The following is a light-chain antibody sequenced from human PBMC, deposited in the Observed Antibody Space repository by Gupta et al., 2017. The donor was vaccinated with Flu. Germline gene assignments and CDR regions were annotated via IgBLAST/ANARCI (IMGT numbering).Light chain of an antibody. CDR2: DVS. J-gene: IGLJ1*01. CDR3: SSYTRCTTLI. Sequence: QSALTQPASASGSPGLPITISCTGTSSDIGYSHYVSWYQQHPGQAPKLMIYDVSERPPGVSSRFSGSKSGNTASLTISELQAEDDADYYCSSYTRCTTLIFGTGTRVTVL. CDR1: SSDIGYSHY. V-gene: IGLV2-14*01.